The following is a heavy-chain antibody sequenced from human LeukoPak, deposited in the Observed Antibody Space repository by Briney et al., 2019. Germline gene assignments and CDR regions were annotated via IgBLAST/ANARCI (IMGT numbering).Heavy chain of an antibody. CDR1: GYTFTSYD. Sequence: ASVKVSCKASGYTFTSYDINWVRQATGQGLEWMGWMNPNSGNTGYAQKFQSRVTMTRNTSISTAYMELSSLRSDDTAVYYCAWNTRRIWKSIDYWGQGTLVTVSS. CDR2: MNPNSGNT. D-gene: IGHD1/OR15-1a*01. V-gene: IGHV1-8*01. CDR3: AWNTRRIWKSIDY. J-gene: IGHJ4*02.